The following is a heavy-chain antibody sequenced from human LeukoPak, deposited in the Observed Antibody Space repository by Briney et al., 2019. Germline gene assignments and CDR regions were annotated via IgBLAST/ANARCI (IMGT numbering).Heavy chain of an antibody. V-gene: IGHV3-23*01. D-gene: IGHD3-10*01. CDR1: GFTFSSYA. J-gene: IGHJ5*02. Sequence: GGSLRLSCAASGFTFSSYAMSWVRQAPGKGLEWVSAISGSGGSTYYADSVKGRFTISRDNSKNTLYLQMNSLRAEDTAVYYCAKDGEGVLLWFGELGSIDPWGQGTLVTVSS. CDR2: ISGSGGST. CDR3: AKDGEGVLLWFGELGSIDP.